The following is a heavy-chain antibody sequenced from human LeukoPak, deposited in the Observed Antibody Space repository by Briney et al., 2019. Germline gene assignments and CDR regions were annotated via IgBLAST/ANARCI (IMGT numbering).Heavy chain of an antibody. D-gene: IGHD3-22*01. J-gene: IGHJ4*02. Sequence: VSSVKVSCKASGGTFISYAISCVRQAPRRELQWMGRIIPNIGIANYAPYLQDSVTITADKSTSTAYVELSSLTSEDTAVYYCAHTHYYASSGLDYWGQGTLVTVSS. CDR1: GGTFISYA. CDR3: AHTHYYASSGLDY. V-gene: IGHV1-69*04. CDR2: IIPNIGIA.